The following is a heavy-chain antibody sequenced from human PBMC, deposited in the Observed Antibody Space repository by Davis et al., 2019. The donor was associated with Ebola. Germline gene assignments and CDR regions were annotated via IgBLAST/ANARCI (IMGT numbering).Heavy chain of an antibody. CDR2: VYDTGDT. CDR3: AREFAY. Sequence: MPSETLSLTCTVSGGSVRSGINYWTWIRQPPGKGLEWIGRVYDTGDTNYSPSLKSRVIISTHMSKNQVSLQLSSVTAADTAVYYCAREFAYWGQGTLVTVSP. CDR1: GGSVRSGINY. J-gene: IGHJ4*02. V-gene: IGHV4-61*01.